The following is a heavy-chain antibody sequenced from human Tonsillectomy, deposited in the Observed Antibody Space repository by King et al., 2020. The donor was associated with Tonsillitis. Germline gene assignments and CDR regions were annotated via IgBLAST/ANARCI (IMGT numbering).Heavy chain of an antibody. J-gene: IGHJ4*02. V-gene: IGHV1-69*09. CDR3: ARDQDYYDSSGYYYY. D-gene: IGHD3-22*01. CDR2: IIPILGIA. CDR1: GGTFSSYA. Sequence: VQLVESGAEVKKPGSSVKVSCKASGGTFSSYAISWVRQAPGQGLEWMGRIIPILGIANSAQKFQGRVTITADKSTSTAYMELSSLRSEDTAVYYCARDQDYYDSSGYYYYWGQGTLVTVSS.